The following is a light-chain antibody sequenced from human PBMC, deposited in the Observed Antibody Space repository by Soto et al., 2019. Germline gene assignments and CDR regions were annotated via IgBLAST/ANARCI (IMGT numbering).Light chain of an antibody. J-gene: IGKJ4*01. CDR3: QQLNTYPPA. V-gene: IGKV1-9*01. CDR1: LGISSY. Sequence: DIQLTQAPSFLSASVGDRVTITCRASLGISSYLAWYQQKPGTAPKLLIYAASTLQSGVPSRFSGIGSGTEFTLTIGSLQPEDFATYYCQQLNTYPPAFGGGTKVEIE. CDR2: AAS.